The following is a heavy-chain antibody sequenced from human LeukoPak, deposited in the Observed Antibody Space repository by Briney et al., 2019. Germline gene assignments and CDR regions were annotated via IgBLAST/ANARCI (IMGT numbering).Heavy chain of an antibody. D-gene: IGHD6-13*01. Sequence: SENLSLTCTVSGGSMSSHYWSWNRQPPGKGLEWIGYIYYSGTTNYNPSLKSRVTISVDTSKNQFSLKLNSVTAADTAVYYCARLGIAAAAYFDYWGNGNMVTVSS. CDR3: ARLGIAAAAYFDY. CDR1: GGSMSSHY. CDR2: IYYSGTT. V-gene: IGHV4-59*08. J-gene: IGHJ4*03.